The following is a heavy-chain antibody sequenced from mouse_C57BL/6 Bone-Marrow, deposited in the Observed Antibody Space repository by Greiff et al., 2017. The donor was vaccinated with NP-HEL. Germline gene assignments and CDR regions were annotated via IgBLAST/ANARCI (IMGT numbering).Heavy chain of an antibody. J-gene: IGHJ4*01. CDR1: GYTFTDYE. D-gene: IGHD1-1*01. CDR3: TRDSSYLYAMDY. Sequence: QVQLKESGAELVRPGASVTLSCKASGYTFTDYEMHWVKQTPVHGLEWIGAIDPETGGTAYNQKFKGKAILTADKSSSTAYMELRSLTSEDSAVYYCTRDSSYLYAMDYWGQGTSVTVSS. V-gene: IGHV1-15*01. CDR2: IDPETGGT.